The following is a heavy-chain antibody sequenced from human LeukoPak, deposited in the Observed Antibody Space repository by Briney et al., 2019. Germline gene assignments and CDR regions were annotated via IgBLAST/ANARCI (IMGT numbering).Heavy chain of an antibody. Sequence: GGSLRLSCAASGFTFSSYGMHWVRQAPGKGLEWVAFIRYDGSNKYYADSVKGRFTISRDNSKNTLYLQMNSLRAEDTAVYYCAKDLRTVTNEARIDYWGQGTLVTVSS. V-gene: IGHV3-30*02. CDR2: IRYDGSNK. D-gene: IGHD4-17*01. CDR1: GFTFSSYG. J-gene: IGHJ4*02. CDR3: AKDLRTVTNEARIDY.